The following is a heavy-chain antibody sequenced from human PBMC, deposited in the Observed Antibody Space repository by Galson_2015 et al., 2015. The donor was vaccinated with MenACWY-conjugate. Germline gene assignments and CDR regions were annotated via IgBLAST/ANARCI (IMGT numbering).Heavy chain of an antibody. J-gene: IGHJ6*02. Sequence: SLRLSCAASGFTFSSYWMSWVCQAPGKGLEWVANIKQDGSEKYYVDSVKGRFTISRDNAKNSLYLQMNSLRAEDTAVYYCARDLETIVVVTANQYYYYYYGMDVWGQGTTVTVSS. CDR1: GFTFSSYW. V-gene: IGHV3-7*03. CDR2: IKQDGSEK. CDR3: ARDLETIVVVTANQYYYYYYGMDV. D-gene: IGHD2-21*02.